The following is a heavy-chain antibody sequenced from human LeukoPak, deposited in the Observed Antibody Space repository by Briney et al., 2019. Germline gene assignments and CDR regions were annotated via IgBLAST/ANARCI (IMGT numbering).Heavy chain of an antibody. J-gene: IGHJ4*02. V-gene: IGHV3-15*01. CDR1: GFTFSNAW. Sequence: GGSLRLSCAASGFTFSNAWMSWARQAPGKGLEWVGRIKSKTDGGTTDYAAPVKGRFTISRDDSKNTLSLQMNSLIAEDTAVYYCTTDTTAFDYWGQGTLVTVSS. CDR2: IKSKTDGGTT. CDR3: TTDTTAFDY. D-gene: IGHD1-1*01.